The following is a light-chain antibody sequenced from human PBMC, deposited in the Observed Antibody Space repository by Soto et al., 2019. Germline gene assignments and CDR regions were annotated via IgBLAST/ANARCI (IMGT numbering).Light chain of an antibody. CDR2: GAT. CDR1: QAIGNY. J-gene: IGKJ5*01. Sequence: DIQMTQSPSSLSASVGDGVTITCRASQAIGNYLNWYQQKPGKAPNLLIFGATTLQSGVPSRFSGSGYGTNFTLIISVLQPEDFAIYYCQQCHATPLTCGQGTRLEIK. V-gene: IGKV1-39*01. CDR3: QQCHATPLT.